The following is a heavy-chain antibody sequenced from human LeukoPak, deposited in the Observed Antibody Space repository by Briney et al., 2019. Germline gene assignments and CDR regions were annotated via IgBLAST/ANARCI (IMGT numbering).Heavy chain of an antibody. CDR1: GFTFDNYV. CDR2: ISALFPNT. J-gene: IGHJ4*02. Sequence: GGSLRLSCAASGFTFDNYVMAWFRQAPGKGLEWVSTISALFPNTYSADSVKGRFTISRDNSKNTLYLQMNSLRAEDTAVYYCAIALIWLAYYFDYWGQGTLVTVSS. V-gene: IGHV3-23*01. D-gene: IGHD6-19*01. CDR3: AIALIWLAYYFDY.